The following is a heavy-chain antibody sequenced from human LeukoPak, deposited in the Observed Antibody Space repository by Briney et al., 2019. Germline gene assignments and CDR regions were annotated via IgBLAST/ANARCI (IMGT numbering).Heavy chain of an antibody. CDR2: IIPIFGTA. CDR1: GGTFSSYA. Sequence: ASVKVSCKASGGTFSSYAISWVRQASGQGLEWMGGIIPIFGTANYAQKFQGRVTITADESTSTAYMELSSLRSEDTAVYYCASDHADCSGGSCDHYYYGMDVWGQGTTATVSS. D-gene: IGHD2-15*01. CDR3: ASDHADCSGGSCDHYYYGMDV. J-gene: IGHJ6*02. V-gene: IGHV1-69*01.